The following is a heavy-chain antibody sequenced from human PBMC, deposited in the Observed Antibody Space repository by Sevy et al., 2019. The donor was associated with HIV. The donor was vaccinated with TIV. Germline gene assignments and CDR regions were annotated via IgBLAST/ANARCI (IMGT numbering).Heavy chain of an antibody. D-gene: IGHD3-3*01. CDR3: AKDTHSAGNYDFWSGYYDGAKYYYGMDV. Sequence: GGSLRLSCAASGFTFSSYGMHWVRQAPGKGLEWVAVISYDGSNKYYADSVKGRFTISRDNSKNTLYLQMNSLRAEDTAVYYCAKDTHSAGNYDFWSGYYDGAKYYYGMDVWGQGTTVTVSS. CDR1: GFTFSSYG. V-gene: IGHV3-30*18. CDR2: ISYDGSNK. J-gene: IGHJ6*02.